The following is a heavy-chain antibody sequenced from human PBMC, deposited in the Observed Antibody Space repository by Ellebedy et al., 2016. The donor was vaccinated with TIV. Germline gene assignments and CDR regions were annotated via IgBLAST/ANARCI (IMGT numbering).Heavy chain of an antibody. Sequence: SETLSLTCAVYGGSFSGYYWSWIRQPPGKGLEWIGEINHSGNTNHNPSLKSRVTISVDTSKNQFSLNLNSVTAADTAAYYCARGGTFSHGLWYFDYWGQGTLVTVSS. CDR3: ARGGTFSHGLWYFDY. CDR2: INHSGNT. CDR1: GGSFSGYY. D-gene: IGHD5-18*01. J-gene: IGHJ4*02. V-gene: IGHV4-34*01.